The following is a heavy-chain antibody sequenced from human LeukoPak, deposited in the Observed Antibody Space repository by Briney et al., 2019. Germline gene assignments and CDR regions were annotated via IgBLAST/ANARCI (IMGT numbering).Heavy chain of an antibody. J-gene: IGHJ4*02. CDR2: TKQDGSEK. Sequence: GGSLRLSCAASELTSSTSWMSWVRQAPGKGLEWVAQTKQDGSEKYYVDSVKGRFTTSRDKNSLFLQMNSVRAEDTAVYYCVGWGISGITNHWGQGTLVTVSS. CDR1: ELTSSTSW. D-gene: IGHD1-7*01. CDR3: VGWGISGITNH. V-gene: IGHV3-7*01.